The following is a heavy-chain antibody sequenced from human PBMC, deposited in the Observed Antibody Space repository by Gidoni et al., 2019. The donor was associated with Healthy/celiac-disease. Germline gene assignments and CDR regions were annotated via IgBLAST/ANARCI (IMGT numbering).Heavy chain of an antibody. CDR3: ARGGYCSSTSCYGGYNWFDP. V-gene: IGHV3-74*01. CDR1: GFTFSSYW. Sequence: EVQLVESGGGLVQPGGSLRLSCAASGFTFSSYWMHWVRQAPGKGLVWVSRINSDGSSTSYADSVKGRFTISRDNAKNTLYLQMNSLRAEDTAVYYCARGGYCSSTSCYGGYNWFDPWGQGTLVTVSS. J-gene: IGHJ5*02. D-gene: IGHD2-2*01. CDR2: INSDGSST.